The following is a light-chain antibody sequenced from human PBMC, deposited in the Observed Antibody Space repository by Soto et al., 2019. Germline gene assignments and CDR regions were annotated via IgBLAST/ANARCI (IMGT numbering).Light chain of an antibody. V-gene: IGKV3-11*01. J-gene: IGKJ5*01. CDR3: QQRSNWPIT. CDR1: QSVSSY. Sequence: VLTQSASTLSLSPGERATLSCRASQSVSSYFAWYQQKPGQAPRLLIYDASNRATGIPARFSGSGSGTDFTLTISSLEPEDFAVYYCQQRSNWPITFGQGTRLEIK. CDR2: DAS.